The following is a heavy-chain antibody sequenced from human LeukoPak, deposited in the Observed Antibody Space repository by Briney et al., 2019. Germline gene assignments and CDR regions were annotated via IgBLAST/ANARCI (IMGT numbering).Heavy chain of an antibody. V-gene: IGHV3-66*01. D-gene: IGHD1-26*01. CDR1: GFTVSSNY. CDR2: IYSGGST. CDR3: ARAYSGSYYAPINY. Sequence: GGSLRLSCAASGFTVSSNYMSWVRQAPGKGLEWVSVIYSGGSTYYADSVKGRFTISRDNSKNTLYLQMNSLRAEDTAVYYCARAYSGSYYAPINYWGQGTLVTVSS. J-gene: IGHJ4*02.